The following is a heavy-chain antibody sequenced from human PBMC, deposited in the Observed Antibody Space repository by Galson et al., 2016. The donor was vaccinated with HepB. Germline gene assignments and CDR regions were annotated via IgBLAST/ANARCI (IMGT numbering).Heavy chain of an antibody. V-gene: IGHV6-1*01. CDR1: GDRVSSIIAA. J-gene: IGHJ4*02. D-gene: IGHD2/OR15-2a*01. CDR2: TYYISKWYN. Sequence: CAIPGDRVSSIIAAWNWIRQSPSRRREWLGWTYYISKWYNDYVPSVKSRITIIPDTSKNQISLQLKSVTPEDTAVYYCTRVSFLGRGLNNWGQGILVTVSS. CDR3: TRVSFLGRGLNN.